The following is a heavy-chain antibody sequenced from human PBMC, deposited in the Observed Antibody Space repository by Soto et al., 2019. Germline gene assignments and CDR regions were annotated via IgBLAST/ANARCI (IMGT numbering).Heavy chain of an antibody. V-gene: IGHV1-18*01. CDR3: VMVDNYVTPTPQDV. D-gene: IGHD3-16*01. CDR2: ISPYTGNT. J-gene: IGHJ6*02. CDR1: GYIFVNYG. Sequence: VQLVQSGDEVKKPGASVKVSCKASGYIFVNYGIAWVRQAPGQGLEWMGWISPYTGNTHSATKIQGRLTMTTDTSTSTPYMDLGSLTSDDTAVYYCVMVDNYVTPTPQDVWGQGTTVTVSS.